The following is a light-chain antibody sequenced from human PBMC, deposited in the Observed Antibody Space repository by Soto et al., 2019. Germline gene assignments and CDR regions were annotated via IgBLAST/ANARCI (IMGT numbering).Light chain of an antibody. Sequence: DIQMTQSPSTLSASVGXXXXIXXXASQSISXWLAWYQQKPGKAPKLLIYKASSLESGVPSRFSGSGSGTEFTLTISSLQPDDFATXXXQQXNDYPWTFGQGTKVEIK. CDR3: QQXNDYPWT. CDR2: KAS. J-gene: IGKJ1*01. CDR1: QSISXW. V-gene: IGKV1-5*03.